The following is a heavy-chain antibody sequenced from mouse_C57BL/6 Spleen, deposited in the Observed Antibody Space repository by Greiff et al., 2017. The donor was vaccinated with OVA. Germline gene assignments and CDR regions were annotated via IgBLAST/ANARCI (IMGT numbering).Heavy chain of an antibody. CDR1: GYTFTDYY. D-gene: IGHD2-1*01. V-gene: IGHV1-26*01. Sequence: EVQLQQSGPELVKPGASVKISCKASGYTFTDYYMNWVKQSHGKSLEWIGDINPNNGGTSYNQKFKGKATLTVDKSSSTAYMELRSLTSEDSAVYYCARGRDPYGNYEVLYFDYWGQGTTLTVSS. CDR2: INPNNGGT. J-gene: IGHJ2*01. CDR3: ARGRDPYGNYEVLYFDY.